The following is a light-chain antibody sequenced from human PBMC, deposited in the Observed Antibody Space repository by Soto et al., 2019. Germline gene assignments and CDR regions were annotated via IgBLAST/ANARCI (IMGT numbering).Light chain of an antibody. J-gene: IGKJ4*01. CDR3: QQAYSSPLT. V-gene: IGKV1-12*01. CDR1: QDIGSW. CDR2: AAS. Sequence: IQLPPSPSSVSASVGDTVAITCRASQDIGSWLAWFQQKPGKAPKLLIYAASTLQIGVPSRFSGSGSGTDFSLTITNLQPEDFATYYCQQAYSSPLTFGGGTKVDI.